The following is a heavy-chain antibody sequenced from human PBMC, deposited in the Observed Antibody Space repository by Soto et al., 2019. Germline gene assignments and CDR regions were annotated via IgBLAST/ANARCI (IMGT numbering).Heavy chain of an antibody. J-gene: IGHJ6*02. D-gene: IGHD4-17*01. CDR1: GGSVNNANYF. V-gene: IGHV4-31*03. CDR2: IYYSGNT. CDR3: ARDADYGGSRGGMDV. Sequence: QVRLEESGPGLVKPSETLSLICSVSGGSVNNANYFWNWIRHHPENGLECIGYIYYSGNTRYNPSLKTRDTLSIDTSKNQFSLRLNSVTVADTAVYFCARDADYGGSRGGMDVWGRGTTVTVSS.